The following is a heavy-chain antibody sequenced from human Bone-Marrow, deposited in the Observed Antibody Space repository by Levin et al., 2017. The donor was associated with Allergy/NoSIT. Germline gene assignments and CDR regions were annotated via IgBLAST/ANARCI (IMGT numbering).Heavy chain of an antibody. D-gene: IGHD3-22*01. CDR2: VYYNGIT. Sequence: SETLSLTCTVSGGPMNTSYWNWIRQSPGKGLEWIGYVYYNGITNYNPSPKSRVSISIDTSRAQFSLSLTSVTAADTAVYYCARVPYYYDAAGFYFAFHIWGQGTPITVSS. V-gene: IGHV4-59*01. J-gene: IGHJ3*02. CDR1: GGPMNTSY. CDR3: ARVPYYYDAAGFYFAFHI.